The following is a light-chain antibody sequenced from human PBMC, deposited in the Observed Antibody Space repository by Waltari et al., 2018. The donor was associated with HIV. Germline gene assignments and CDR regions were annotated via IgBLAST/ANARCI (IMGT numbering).Light chain of an antibody. CDR2: END. V-gene: IGLV1-51*01. Sequence: QSILTRPPSVSAAPGHNVNISCSGTPSNISTNNLSWYQHIPGTAPKLLIFENDKRPSGIPDRFSGSKSGTSATLGIIGLQPGDEAEYYCGTWDRSLAAYVFTTGTKVTV. CDR1: PSNISTNN. CDR3: GTWDRSLAAYV. J-gene: IGLJ1*01.